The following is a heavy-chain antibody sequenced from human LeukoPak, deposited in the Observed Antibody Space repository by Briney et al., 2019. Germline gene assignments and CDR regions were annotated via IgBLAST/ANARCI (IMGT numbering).Heavy chain of an antibody. Sequence: GGSLRLSCAASGLTFSSYAMSWVRQAPGKGLEWVSAISGSGGSTYYADSVKGRFTISRDNSKNTLYLQMNSLRAEDTAVYYCAKDGGLLRFLEWSWFDYWGQGTLVTVSS. V-gene: IGHV3-23*01. CDR2: ISGSGGST. J-gene: IGHJ4*02. CDR3: AKDGGLLRFLEWSWFDY. CDR1: GLTFSSYA. D-gene: IGHD3-3*01.